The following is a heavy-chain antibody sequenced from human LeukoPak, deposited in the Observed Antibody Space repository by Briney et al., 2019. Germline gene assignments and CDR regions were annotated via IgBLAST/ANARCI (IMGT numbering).Heavy chain of an antibody. CDR2: IYSGGST. D-gene: IGHD2-15*01. Sequence: GGSLRLSCAASGFTVSSNYMSWVRQAPGKGLEWVSVIYSGGSTYYADSVKGRFTISRDNSKNTLYLQMNSLRAEDTAVYYCARDWRYCSGGSCYSTLDYWGLGTLVTVSS. CDR1: GFTVSSNY. J-gene: IGHJ4*02. CDR3: ARDWRYCSGGSCYSTLDY. V-gene: IGHV3-53*01.